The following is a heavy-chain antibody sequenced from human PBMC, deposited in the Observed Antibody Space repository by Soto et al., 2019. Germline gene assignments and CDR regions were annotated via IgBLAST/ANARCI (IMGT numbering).Heavy chain of an antibody. Sequence: QVQLVESGGGVVQPGRSLRLSCAASGFTFSSYAMHWVRQAPGKGLEWVAVISYDGSNKYYADSVKGRFTISRVNSKNTLYLQMNSLRAEDTAVYYCARGAGGDKTPDAFDIWGQGTMVTVSS. J-gene: IGHJ3*02. CDR3: ARGAGGDKTPDAFDI. D-gene: IGHD2-21*02. CDR1: GFTFSSYA. CDR2: ISYDGSNK. V-gene: IGHV3-30-3*01.